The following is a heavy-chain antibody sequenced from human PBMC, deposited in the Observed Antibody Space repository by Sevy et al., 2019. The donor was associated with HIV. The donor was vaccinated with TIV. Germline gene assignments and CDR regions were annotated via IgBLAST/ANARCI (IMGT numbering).Heavy chain of an antibody. D-gene: IGHD6-6*01. V-gene: IGHV4-59*01. Sequence: SETLSLTCNVSGVSITRSYWNWIRQTPGKGLEWIAFVYYTGKTNYNPSLKSRVTVSLDTSKSQFSLTLSSVTAADTAVYYCARGGAGRQFDYYYYMDVWGKGTTVTVSS. J-gene: IGHJ6*03. CDR2: VYYTGKT. CDR1: GVSITRSY. CDR3: ARGGAGRQFDYYYYMDV.